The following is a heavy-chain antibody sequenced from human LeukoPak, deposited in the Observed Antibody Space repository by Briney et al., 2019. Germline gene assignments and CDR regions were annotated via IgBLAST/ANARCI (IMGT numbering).Heavy chain of an antibody. CDR3: ARDQYYDILTGWTY. V-gene: IGHV3-30-3*01. Sequence: PGRSLRLSCAASGFTFSSYAMHWVRQAPGKGLEGVAVISYDGSNKYYADSVKGRFTISRDNSKNTLYLQMNSLRAEDTAVYYCARDQYYDILTGWTYWGQGTLVTVSS. J-gene: IGHJ4*02. CDR1: GFTFSSYA. D-gene: IGHD3-9*01. CDR2: ISYDGSNK.